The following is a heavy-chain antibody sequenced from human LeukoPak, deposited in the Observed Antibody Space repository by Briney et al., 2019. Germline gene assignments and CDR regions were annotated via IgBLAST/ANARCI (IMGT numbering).Heavy chain of an antibody. V-gene: IGHV4-61*01. CDR2: IYYSGST. J-gene: IGHJ4*02. D-gene: IGHD2-2*02. Sequence: SETLSLTCTVSGVSVSSGSYYWSWIRQPPGKGLEWIGYIYYSGSTNYNPSLKSRITISVDTSKNQFSLKLSSVTAADTAVYYCARESEIPSLDYWGQGTLVTVSS. CDR1: GVSVSSGSYY. CDR3: ARESEIPSLDY.